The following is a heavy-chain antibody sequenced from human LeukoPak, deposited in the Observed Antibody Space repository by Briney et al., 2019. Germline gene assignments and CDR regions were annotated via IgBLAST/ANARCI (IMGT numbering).Heavy chain of an antibody. Sequence: PSETLSLTCTVSGASINSYYWSWLRQPPGKGLEGFGYIYYSGSTNYNPSLKSRVTISVDTSKNQFSLKLSSMTAADTAVYYCARAALRVGATSFDYWGQGTLVTVSS. CDR1: GASINSYY. J-gene: IGHJ4*02. V-gene: IGHV4-59*01. CDR3: ARAALRVGATSFDY. D-gene: IGHD1-26*01. CDR2: IYYSGST.